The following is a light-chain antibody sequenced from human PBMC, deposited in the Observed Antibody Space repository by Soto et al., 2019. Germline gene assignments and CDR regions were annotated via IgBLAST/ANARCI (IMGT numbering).Light chain of an antibody. CDR3: QQYGHSPFT. CDR1: QSFSSSY. J-gene: IGKJ3*01. CDR2: GAS. Sequence: EVVLTQSPGTLSLSPGERATLSCRASQSFSSSYLAWYQQKPGQAPRLLIYGASSRATGIPDRFSGTGSGTDFTLTIRRLEPEDFAVYYCQQYGHSPFTFGPGTKVEIK. V-gene: IGKV3-20*01.